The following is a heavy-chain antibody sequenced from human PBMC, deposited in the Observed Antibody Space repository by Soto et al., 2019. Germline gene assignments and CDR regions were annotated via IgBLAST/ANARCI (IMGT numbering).Heavy chain of an antibody. CDR1: GYTFTSYG. Sequence: QVQLVQSGAEVKKPGASVKVSCKASGYTFTSYGISWVRQAPGQGLEWMGWISTYNAKTHYAQKVQGRVTMTTDTSTSTTYMELRSLRSDDTALYYCARDWYCSGGSCLDAFDIWGQGTMVIVSS. CDR3: ARDWYCSGGSCLDAFDI. CDR2: ISTYNAKT. V-gene: IGHV1-18*01. D-gene: IGHD2-15*01. J-gene: IGHJ3*02.